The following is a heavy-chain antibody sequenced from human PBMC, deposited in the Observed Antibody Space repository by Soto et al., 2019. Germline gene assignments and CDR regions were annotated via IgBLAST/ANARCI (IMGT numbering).Heavy chain of an antibody. D-gene: IGHD2-21*01. CDR2: IDPSDSYT. Sequence: EVQLVQSGAEVKKPGESLRISCKGSGYSFTSYWITWVRQMPGKGLEWMGRIDPSDSYTNYSPSFQGHVTISADKSISTAYLQWSSLKASDPAMYYFARLAIASRRGYYGMDVWGQGTTVTVSS. CDR3: ARLAIASRRGYYGMDV. J-gene: IGHJ6*02. V-gene: IGHV5-10-1*01. CDR1: GYSFTSYW.